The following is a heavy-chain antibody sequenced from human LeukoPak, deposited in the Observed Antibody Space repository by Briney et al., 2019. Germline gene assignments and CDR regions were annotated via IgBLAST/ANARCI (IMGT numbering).Heavy chain of an antibody. Sequence: ASVKVSCKASGYTFISYGISWVRQAPGQGLEWMGWISAYNGNTNYAQKLQGRVTMTTDTSTSTAYMELRSLRSDDTAVYYCARELPPRGIHYGMDVWGQGTTVTVSS. CDR3: ARELPPRGIHYGMDV. CDR1: GYTFISYG. V-gene: IGHV1-18*01. J-gene: IGHJ6*02. D-gene: IGHD5-18*01. CDR2: ISAYNGNT.